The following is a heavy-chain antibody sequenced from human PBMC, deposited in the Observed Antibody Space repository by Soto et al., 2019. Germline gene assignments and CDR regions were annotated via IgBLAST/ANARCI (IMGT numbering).Heavy chain of an antibody. D-gene: IGHD6-19*01. Sequence: QVQLVESGGGLVKPGGSLRLSCAASGFTFSDNYMTWIRQAPGRGLEWVAYISDSGNIIYYAHSVQGRFTVSRDNAKNSLYLQMNSLSAEDTAVYYCARRTRGAGWFDPWGQGTLVTVSS. CDR3: ARRTRGAGWFDP. CDR1: GFTFSDNY. J-gene: IGHJ5*02. CDR2: ISDSGNII. V-gene: IGHV3-11*01.